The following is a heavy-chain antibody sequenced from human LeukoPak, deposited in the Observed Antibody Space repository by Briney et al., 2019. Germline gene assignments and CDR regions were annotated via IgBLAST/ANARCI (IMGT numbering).Heavy chain of an antibody. V-gene: IGHV3-48*03. CDR1: GFTLSSYE. Sequence: GGSLRLSCTASGFTLSSYEMNWVRQAPGKGLEWVSYISTSGSTIYYADSVKGRFTISRDNAKNSLYLQMNSLRAEDTAVYYCARDSRYSYGSGIYSTRYFDYWGQGTLVTVSS. D-gene: IGHD3-10*01. J-gene: IGHJ4*02. CDR2: ISTSGSTI. CDR3: ARDSRYSYGSGIYSTRYFDY.